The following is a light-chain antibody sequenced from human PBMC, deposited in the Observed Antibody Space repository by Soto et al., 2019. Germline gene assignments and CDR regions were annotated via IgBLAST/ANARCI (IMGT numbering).Light chain of an antibody. CDR1: QTINNN. V-gene: IGKV3-15*01. CDR2: GAS. CDR3: QQYNNWPSWT. J-gene: IGKJ1*01. Sequence: VMTQAPATLSVSPGERATLSCRASQTINNNVAWYQLKDGQVPRLVIYGASTRATGIPARFSGSGSGTEFTLTISSLQSEDFAVYYCQQYNNWPSWTFGQGTKVDIK.